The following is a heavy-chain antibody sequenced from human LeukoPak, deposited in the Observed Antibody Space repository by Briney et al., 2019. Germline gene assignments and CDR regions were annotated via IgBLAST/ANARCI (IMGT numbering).Heavy chain of an antibody. J-gene: IGHJ4*02. CDR2: TSAYNGNT. V-gene: IGHV1-18*01. D-gene: IGHD6-13*01. CDR1: GYTFTSYG. CDR3: ARDLGSGIAEPFDH. Sequence: ASVKVSCKASGYTFTSYGISWVRQAPGQGLEWMGWTSAYNGNTNYAQKLQGRVTTTTDTSTSTAYMELRSLRSDDTAVYYCARDLGSGIAEPFDHWGQGTLVTVSS.